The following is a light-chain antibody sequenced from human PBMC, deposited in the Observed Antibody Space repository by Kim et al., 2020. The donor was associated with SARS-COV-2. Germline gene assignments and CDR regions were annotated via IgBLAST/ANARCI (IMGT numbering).Light chain of an antibody. V-gene: IGKV1-39*01. CDR2: TAS. J-gene: IGKJ5*01. CDR1: QTISNY. CDR3: QQTYSAPIT. Sequence: ASVVDRVTITCRTSQTISNYLNWYQQKPGKAPKLLIYTASSLQSGVPSRFSGGGSGTDFTLTISSLQPEDFATYYCQQTYSAPITFGQGTRLEIK.